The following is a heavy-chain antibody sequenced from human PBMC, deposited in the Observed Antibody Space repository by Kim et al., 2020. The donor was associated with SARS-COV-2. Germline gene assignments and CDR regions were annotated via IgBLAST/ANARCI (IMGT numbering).Heavy chain of an antibody. CDR3: ARGQWLVRVGY. CDR2: INHSGST. D-gene: IGHD6-19*01. V-gene: IGHV4-34*01. CDR1: GGSFSGYY. J-gene: IGHJ4*02. Sequence: SETLSLTCAVYGGSFSGYYWSWIRQPPGKGLEWIGEINHSGSTNYNPSLKSRVTISVDTSKNQFSLKLSSVTAADTAAYYCARGQWLVRVGYWGQGTLVT.